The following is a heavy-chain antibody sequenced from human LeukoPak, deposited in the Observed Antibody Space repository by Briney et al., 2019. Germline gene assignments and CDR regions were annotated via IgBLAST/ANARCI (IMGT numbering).Heavy chain of an antibody. CDR3: TSPSSGWYEDDY. J-gene: IGHJ4*02. CDR1: GGSISSSSHY. V-gene: IGHV4-39*01. CDR2: IYYSGST. D-gene: IGHD6-19*01. Sequence: SETLSLTCTVSGGSISSSSHYWGWIRQPPGKGLEWIGSIYYSGSTYYNPSLKSRVTISVDTSKNQFSLKLSSVTAADTAVYYCTSPSSGWYEDDYWGQGTLVTVSS.